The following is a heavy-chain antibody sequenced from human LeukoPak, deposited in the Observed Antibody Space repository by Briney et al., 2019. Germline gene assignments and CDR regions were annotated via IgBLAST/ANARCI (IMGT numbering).Heavy chain of an antibody. CDR2: ISAYNGNT. V-gene: IGHV1-18*01. CDR3: ARDPGYYDSSGYYSGRWFDP. D-gene: IGHD3-22*01. Sequence: ASVKVSCKASGYTFTSYGIIWVRQAPGQGLEWMGWISAYNGNTNYAQKLQGRVTMTTDTSTSTAYMELRSLRSDDTAVYYCARDPGYYDSSGYYSGRWFDPWGQGTLVTVSS. J-gene: IGHJ5*02. CDR1: GYTFTSYG.